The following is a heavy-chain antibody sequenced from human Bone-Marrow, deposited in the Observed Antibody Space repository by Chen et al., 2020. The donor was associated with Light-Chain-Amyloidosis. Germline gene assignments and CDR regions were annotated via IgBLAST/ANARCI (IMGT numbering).Heavy chain of an antibody. J-gene: IGHJ6*03. CDR3: AREGRYITMVRGVIRYYYYMDV. CDR2: IKQDGSGK. Sequence: EVQLVESGGGLVQPGGSLRLSCAASGFTFSSYWMSWVSQAPGKGLEWVANIKQDGSGKYYVDSVKGRFTISRDNAKNSLYLQMNILRAEDTAVYYCAREGRYITMVRGVIRYYYYMDVWGKGTTVTVSS. CDR1: GFTFSSYW. D-gene: IGHD3-10*01. V-gene: IGHV3-7*01.